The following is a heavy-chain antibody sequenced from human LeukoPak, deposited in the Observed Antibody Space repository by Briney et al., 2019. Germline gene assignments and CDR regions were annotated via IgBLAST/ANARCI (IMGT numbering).Heavy chain of an antibody. Sequence: PGGSLRLSCATSGFTFSNYWMTWVRQAPGKGLEWMANIKHDGSEEFYVDSVKGRFTISRDNAKNSLYLQMNSLRAEDTAVYYCARQFYDSSGYYFTPSDYWGQGTQVTVSS. CDR2: IKHDGSEE. D-gene: IGHD3-22*01. CDR1: GFTFSNYW. J-gene: IGHJ4*02. CDR3: ARQFYDSSGYYFTPSDY. V-gene: IGHV3-7*01.